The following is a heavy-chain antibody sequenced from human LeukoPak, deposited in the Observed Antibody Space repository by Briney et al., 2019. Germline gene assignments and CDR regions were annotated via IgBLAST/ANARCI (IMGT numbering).Heavy chain of an antibody. Sequence: PGGSLRLSCAASGFTFDVYAMHWVRQAPGKGLEWVSGISWNSGSIGYADSVKGRFTISRDNAKSSLYLQMNSLRAEDMALYYCAKGDCTNGVCYLDYWGQGTLVTVSS. CDR3: AKGDCTNGVCYLDY. D-gene: IGHD2-8*01. V-gene: IGHV3-9*03. CDR2: ISWNSGSI. CDR1: GFTFDVYA. J-gene: IGHJ4*02.